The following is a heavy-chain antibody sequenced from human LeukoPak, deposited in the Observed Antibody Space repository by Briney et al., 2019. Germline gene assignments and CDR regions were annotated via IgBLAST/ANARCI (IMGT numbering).Heavy chain of an antibody. J-gene: IGHJ3*02. CDR1: GGSISSYY. Sequence: SETLSLTCTVSGGSISSYYWSWIRQPAGKGLEWIGRIYTSGSTNYNPSLKSRVTMSVDTSKDQFSLKLSSVTAADTAVYYCARDFPYGSGTYFAFDIWGQGTMVTVSS. CDR3: ARDFPYGSGTYFAFDI. V-gene: IGHV4-4*07. D-gene: IGHD3-10*01. CDR2: IYTSGST.